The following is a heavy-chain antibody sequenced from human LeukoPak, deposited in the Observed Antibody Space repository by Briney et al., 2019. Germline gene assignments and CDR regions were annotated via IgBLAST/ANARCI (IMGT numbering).Heavy chain of an antibody. V-gene: IGHV1-2*02. CDR2: LNPNSGGT. CDR3: ARPECITIDRGELVY. D-gene: IGHD3-10*01. Sequence: ASVNVSSKASGYTFTVYYLHYVRQAPGHRVEWVGGLNPNSGGTSYARRTQGRVSMTRGTSISTAYMELSMLISDDTAGYYGARPECITIDRGELVYWGEGALVAVAS. CDR1: GYTFTVYY. J-gene: IGHJ4*02.